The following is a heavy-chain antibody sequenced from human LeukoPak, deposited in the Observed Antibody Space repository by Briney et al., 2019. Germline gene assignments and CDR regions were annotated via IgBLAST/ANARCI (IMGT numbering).Heavy chain of an antibody. Sequence: PGGSLRLSCAASGFTFSSYSMNWVRQAPGKGLEWVSSISSSSSYIYYADSVKGRFTISRDNSKNTLYLQMSSLRAEDTAVYYCARFYGDYYYYYMDVWGKGTTVTVSS. CDR3: ARFYGDYYYYYMDV. CDR2: ISSSSSYI. J-gene: IGHJ6*03. CDR1: GFTFSSYS. D-gene: IGHD4-17*01. V-gene: IGHV3-21*04.